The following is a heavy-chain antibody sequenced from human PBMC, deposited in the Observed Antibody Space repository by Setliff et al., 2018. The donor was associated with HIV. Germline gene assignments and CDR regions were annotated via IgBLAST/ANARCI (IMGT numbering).Heavy chain of an antibody. CDR2: VSYSGST. J-gene: IGHJ4*02. CDR3: ARRPSSSSFDY. D-gene: IGHD6-6*01. V-gene: IGHV4-59*08. CDR1: GGSISTYY. Sequence: SETLSLTCNVSGGSISTYYWSWIRQPPGKGLEWLGYVSYSGSTNFNPSLESRLAMSVDMSKNHFSLKLRSVTAADTAVYYCARRPSSSSFDYWGQGTLVTVSS.